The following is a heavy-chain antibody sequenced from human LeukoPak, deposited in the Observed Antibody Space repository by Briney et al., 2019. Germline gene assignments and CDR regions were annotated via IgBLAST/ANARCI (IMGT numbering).Heavy chain of an antibody. D-gene: IGHD3-3*01. Sequence: ASVEVSCKASGYTFTSYGISWVRQAPGQGLEWMGWISAYNGNTNYAQKLQGRVTMTTGTSTSTAYMELRSLRSDDTAVYYCARVFSSSYYDFWSGYSLRYGMDVWGQGTTVTVSS. J-gene: IGHJ6*02. CDR2: ISAYNGNT. CDR3: ARVFSSSYYDFWSGYSLRYGMDV. V-gene: IGHV1-18*01. CDR1: GYTFTSYG.